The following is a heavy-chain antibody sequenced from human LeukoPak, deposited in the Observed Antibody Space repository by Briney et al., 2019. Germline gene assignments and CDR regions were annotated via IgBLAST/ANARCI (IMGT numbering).Heavy chain of an antibody. CDR1: GYTFTGYY. V-gene: IGHV1-2*02. CDR3: AVLRFLEWLFEIFDY. Sequence: ASVKVSCKASGYTFTGYYMHWVRQAPGQGLEWMGWINPNSGGTNYAQKFQGRVTMTRDTSISTAYMELSRLRSDGPAVYYCAVLRFLEWLFEIFDYWGQGTLVTVSS. J-gene: IGHJ4*02. D-gene: IGHD3-3*01. CDR2: INPNSGGT.